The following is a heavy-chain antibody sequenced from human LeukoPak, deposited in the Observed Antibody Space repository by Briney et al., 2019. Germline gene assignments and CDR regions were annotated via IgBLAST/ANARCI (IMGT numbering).Heavy chain of an antibody. Sequence: GGSLRLSCAASGFTLSSYAMNWVRQAPGKGLEWVSGISGSGSAYYADSVKGRFTISRDNSKNTLYLQMNSLRAEDTAVYYCARKGFDYWGQGTLVTVSS. CDR1: GFTLSSYA. J-gene: IGHJ4*02. CDR3: ARKGFDY. V-gene: IGHV3-23*01. CDR2: ISGSGSA.